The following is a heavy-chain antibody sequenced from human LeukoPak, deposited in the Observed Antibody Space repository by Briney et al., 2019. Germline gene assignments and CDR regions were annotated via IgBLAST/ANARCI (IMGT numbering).Heavy chain of an antibody. V-gene: IGHV1-46*01. J-gene: IGHJ5*02. Sequence: ASVRVSCKASGYTFTSYYMHWVRQAPGQGLEWMGIINPSGGSTSYAQKFQGRVTMTRDTSTSTAYMELRSLRSDDTAVYYCAREKRGYSYGFLSNWFDPWGQGTLVTVSS. CDR3: AREKRGYSYGFLSNWFDP. CDR2: INPSGGST. CDR1: GYTFTSYY. D-gene: IGHD5-18*01.